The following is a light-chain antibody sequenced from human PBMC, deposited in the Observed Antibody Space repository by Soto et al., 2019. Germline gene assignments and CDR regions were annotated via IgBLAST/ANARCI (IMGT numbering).Light chain of an antibody. V-gene: IGLV1-40*01. Sequence: QSVLTQPPSVSGAPGQRVTISCTGSSSNIGAGYDVHWYQQFPGTTPKFLIYGNTNRPSGVPDRFSASKSGTSASLDITGLQAEDEAEYFCQSYDSSLTVVCGGGTKVT. CDR2: GNT. CDR3: QSYDSSLTVV. CDR1: SSNIGAGYD. J-gene: IGLJ2*01.